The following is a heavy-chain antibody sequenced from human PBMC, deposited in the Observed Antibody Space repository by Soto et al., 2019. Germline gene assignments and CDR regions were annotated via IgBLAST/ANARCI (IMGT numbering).Heavy chain of an antibody. CDR1: GFSFSDSA. J-gene: IGHJ4*01. D-gene: IGHD3-3*01. CDR2: ISTNGRST. Sequence: VSLRLSCSASGFSFSDSAMHWVRQAPGKRLEYVSAISTNGRSTYYADSVKGRFTISRDNSKNTVHLQMSSLRAEDTAVYYCLRDIFGVVIFDSWGHGTPVTVSS. CDR3: LRDIFGVVIFDS. V-gene: IGHV3-64D*06.